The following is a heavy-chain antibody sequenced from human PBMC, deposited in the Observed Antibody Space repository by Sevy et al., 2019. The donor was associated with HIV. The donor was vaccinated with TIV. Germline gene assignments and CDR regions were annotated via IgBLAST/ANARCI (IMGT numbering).Heavy chain of an antibody. Sequence: ASVKVSCKASGYTFTSYGISWVRQAPGQGLEWMGWISAYNGNTNYAQKLQGRVTMTTDTSTSTAYMELRSLGSDDTAVYYCARVGYCSSTSCYAGWFDPWGQGTLVTVSS. D-gene: IGHD2-2*01. CDR2: ISAYNGNT. CDR3: ARVGYCSSTSCYAGWFDP. CDR1: GYTFTSYG. V-gene: IGHV1-18*01. J-gene: IGHJ5*02.